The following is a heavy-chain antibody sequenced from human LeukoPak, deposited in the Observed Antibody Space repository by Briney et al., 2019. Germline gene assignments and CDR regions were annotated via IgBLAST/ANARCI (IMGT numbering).Heavy chain of an antibody. J-gene: IGHJ4*02. V-gene: IGHV3-23*01. CDR2: ISGSGDST. D-gene: IGHD4-23*01. CDR1: GLTFSYYA. Sequence: GGSLRLSCAASGLTFSYYAMSWVRQAPAKGLEWVSGISGSGDSTYYTDSVKGRFTISRDNSKNTLYLQMNSLRAEDTAVFYCAKTRGSAVVNPVDYWGQGTLVTVSS. CDR3: AKTRGSAVVNPVDY.